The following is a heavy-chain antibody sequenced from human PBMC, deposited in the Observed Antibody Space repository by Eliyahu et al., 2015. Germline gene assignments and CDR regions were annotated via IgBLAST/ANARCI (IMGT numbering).Heavy chain of an antibody. V-gene: IGHV1-3*01. D-gene: IGHD2-15*01. Sequence: QVQLVQSGAEVXKPGASVKVSCKASGYTFTSYAMHWVRQAPGQRLEWMGWINAGNGNTKYSQKFQGRVTITRDTSASTAYMELSSLRSEDTAVYYCARGYCSGGSCYSYNDYWGQGTLVTVSS. CDR2: INAGNGNT. J-gene: IGHJ4*02. CDR3: ARGYCSGGSCYSYNDY. CDR1: GYTFTSYA.